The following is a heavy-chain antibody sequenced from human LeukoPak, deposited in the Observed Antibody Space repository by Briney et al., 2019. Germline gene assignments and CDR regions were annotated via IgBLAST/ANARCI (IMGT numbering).Heavy chain of an antibody. D-gene: IGHD3-3*01. CDR3: ATRITIFGVVITRALPYDY. J-gene: IGHJ4*02. Sequence: ASVKVSCKASGYPFTTYGISWVRQAPGQGLEWMGWISTYNGDTNYAQKFQGRVTMTEDTSTDTAYMELSSLRSEDTAVYYCATRITIFGVVITRALPYDYWGQGTLVTVSS. CDR1: GYPFTTYG. CDR2: ISTYNGDT. V-gene: IGHV1-18*01.